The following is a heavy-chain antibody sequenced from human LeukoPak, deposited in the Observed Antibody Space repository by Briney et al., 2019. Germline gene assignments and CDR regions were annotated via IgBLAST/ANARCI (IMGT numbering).Heavy chain of an antibody. V-gene: IGHV4-34*01. CDR1: GGSFSGYY. D-gene: IGHD3-22*01. CDR3: ARGGYWRFDY. CDR2: INHSGST. J-gene: IGHJ4*02. Sequence: SETLSLTCAVYGGSFSGYYWSWIRQPPGKGLEWIGEINHSGSTNYNPSLKSRVTISVDTPKNQFSLKQTSVTAADTAVYYCARGGYWRFDYWDQGTLVTVSS.